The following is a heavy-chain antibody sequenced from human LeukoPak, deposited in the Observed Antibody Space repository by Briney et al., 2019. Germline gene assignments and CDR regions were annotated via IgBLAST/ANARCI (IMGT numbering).Heavy chain of an antibody. CDR2: ISYDGSNK. D-gene: IGHD3-10*01. Sequence: GGSLRLSCAASGFTFSSYGMHWVRQAPGKGLEWVAVISYDGSNKYYADSVKGRFTISRDNSKNTLYLQMNSLRAEDTAVYYCAKDGPYGSGSYHPLYYFDYWGQGTLVTVSS. V-gene: IGHV3-30*18. CDR1: GFTFSSYG. CDR3: AKDGPYGSGSYHPLYYFDY. J-gene: IGHJ4*02.